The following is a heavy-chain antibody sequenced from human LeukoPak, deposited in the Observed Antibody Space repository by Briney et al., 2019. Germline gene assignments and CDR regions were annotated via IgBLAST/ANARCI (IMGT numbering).Heavy chain of an antibody. Sequence: GGSLRLSCAASGFTFSSYSMNWVRQAPGKGLEWVSSISSSSRSYIYYADSVKGRFTISRDNAKNSLYLQMNSLRAEDTAVYYCAREFGYSSGWYPGYYYMDVWGKGTTVTVSS. CDR1: GFTFSSYS. D-gene: IGHD6-19*01. J-gene: IGHJ6*03. V-gene: IGHV3-21*01. CDR3: AREFGYSSGWYPGYYYMDV. CDR2: ISSSSRSYI.